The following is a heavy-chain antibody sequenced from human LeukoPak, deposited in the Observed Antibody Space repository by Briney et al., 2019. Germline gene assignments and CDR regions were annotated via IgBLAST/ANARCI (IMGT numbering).Heavy chain of an antibody. V-gene: IGHV3-49*03. J-gene: IGHJ5*02. Sequence: EPGGSLRLSCTASGFTFGDYAMSWFRQAPGKGLEWVGFIRSKAYGGTTEYAASVKGRFTISRDDSKSIAYLQMNSLKTEDTAVYYCARPVYGSGSINWFDPWGQGTLVTVSS. CDR1: GFTFGDYA. D-gene: IGHD3-10*01. CDR3: ARPVYGSGSINWFDP. CDR2: IRSKAYGGTT.